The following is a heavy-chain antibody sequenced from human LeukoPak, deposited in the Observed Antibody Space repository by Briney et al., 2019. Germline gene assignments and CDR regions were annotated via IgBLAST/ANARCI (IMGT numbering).Heavy chain of an antibody. V-gene: IGHV3-74*01. CDR3: ARASDGWSIDY. Sequence: GGSLRLSCAASGFSFTSFWIHWVRQVPGKGLAWVSYVTYDGSTTIYADSVKGRFTISRDNAYITVYLQMNSLRAEDTAIYYCARASDGWSIDYWGQGTLVTVSS. J-gene: IGHJ4*02. CDR1: GFSFTSFW. CDR2: VTYDGSTT. D-gene: IGHD5-24*01.